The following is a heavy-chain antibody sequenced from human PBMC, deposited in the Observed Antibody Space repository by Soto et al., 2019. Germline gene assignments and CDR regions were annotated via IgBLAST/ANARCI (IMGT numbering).Heavy chain of an antibody. Sequence: TLSLTCTVSGGSISSYYWSWIRQPPGKGLEWIGYIYYSGSTNYNPSLKSRVTISVDTSKNQFSLKLSSVTAADTAVYYCARRERIEGWIRRGAFDIWGQGTMVTVSS. J-gene: IGHJ3*02. V-gene: IGHV4-59*08. CDR2: IYYSGST. D-gene: IGHD1-26*01. CDR1: GGSISSYY. CDR3: ARRERIEGWIRRGAFDI.